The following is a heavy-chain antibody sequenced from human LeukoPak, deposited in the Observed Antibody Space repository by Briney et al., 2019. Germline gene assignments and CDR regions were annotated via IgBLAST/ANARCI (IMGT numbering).Heavy chain of an antibody. CDR2: ISWNSGSI. Sequence: GRSLRLSSAASGFTFDDYAMHWVRQAPGKGLEWVSGISWNSGSIGYADSVKGRFTISRDNAKNSLYLQMNSLRAEDMALYYYAKDIYGDYGRPGFDYWGQGTLVTVSS. V-gene: IGHV3-9*03. D-gene: IGHD4-17*01. J-gene: IGHJ4*02. CDR1: GFTFDDYA. CDR3: AKDIYGDYGRPGFDY.